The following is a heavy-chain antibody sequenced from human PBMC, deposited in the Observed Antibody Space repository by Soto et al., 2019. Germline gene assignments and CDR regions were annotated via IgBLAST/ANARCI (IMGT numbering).Heavy chain of an antibody. J-gene: IGHJ4*02. CDR2: ISGSGGST. CDR3: AKGLTSGYSYGSDY. D-gene: IGHD5-18*01. CDR1: GFTFSSYA. Sequence: GGSLRLSCAASGFTFSSYAMSWFRQAPGKGLEWVSAISGSGGSTYYADSVKGRFTISRDNSKNTLYLQMNSLRAEDTAVYYCAKGLTSGYSYGSDYWGQGTLVTVS. V-gene: IGHV3-23*01.